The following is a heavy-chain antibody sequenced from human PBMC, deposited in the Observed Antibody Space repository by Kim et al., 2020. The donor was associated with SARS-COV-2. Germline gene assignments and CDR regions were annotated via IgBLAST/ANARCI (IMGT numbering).Heavy chain of an antibody. CDR2: IYDSGNN. V-gene: IGHV4-30-4*08. CDR3: AGYHAGCLGTRCCDP. CDR1: GGSFSSGDYN. Sequence: SETLSLTCTVSGGSFSSGDYNWSRLRQPKGQDRVGIGNIYDSGNNNHNPSSKSRVTIEVYTNQNPLSLKLSSAAAADTAVYSCAGYHAGCLGTRCCDPW. D-gene: IGHD3-16*01. J-gene: IGHJ5*02.